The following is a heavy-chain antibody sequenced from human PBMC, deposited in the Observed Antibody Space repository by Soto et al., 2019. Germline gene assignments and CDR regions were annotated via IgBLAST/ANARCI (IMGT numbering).Heavy chain of an antibody. J-gene: IGHJ6*02. CDR2: INPNSGGT. V-gene: IGHV1-2*02. CDR1: GYTFTGYY. D-gene: IGHD1-26*01. Sequence: QVQLVQSGAEVKKPGASVKVSCKASGYTFTGYYMHWVRQAPGQGLEWMGWINPNSGGTNYAQKFQCRVTMNSDTSISTAYMELSRLRSDDTAVYYCAREPRMDSGSYYYGMDVRGQGTKVTVSS. CDR3: AREPRMDSGSYYYGMDV.